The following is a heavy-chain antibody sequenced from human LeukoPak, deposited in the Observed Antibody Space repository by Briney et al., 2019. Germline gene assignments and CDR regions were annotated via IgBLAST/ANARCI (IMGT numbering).Heavy chain of an antibody. CDR3: ARYGGNSDWYFDL. Sequence: SDTLSLTCAVSGYSISSRHWWGWIRQPPGKGREWIGHIYYDGRTYYNPSLKSRVTMSVDTSKNQFSLKLSSVTAVDTAVYSCARYGGNSDWYFDLWGRGTLVTVSS. D-gene: IGHD4-23*01. V-gene: IGHV4-28*01. J-gene: IGHJ2*01. CDR1: GYSISSRHW. CDR2: IYYDGRT.